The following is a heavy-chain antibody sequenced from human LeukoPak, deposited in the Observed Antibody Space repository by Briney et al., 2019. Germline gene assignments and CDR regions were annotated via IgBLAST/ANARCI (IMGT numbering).Heavy chain of an antibody. CDR1: GGSIGSYY. Sequence: SETLSLTCTVSGGSIGSYYWNWIRQPPGKGLEWIGYITGSIYFSGSTKYDPSLESRVTMSVDTSKNQFSLTLSSVTAADTAVYYCARDSRDYGSGSYWDVWGQGTTVTVSS. D-gene: IGHD3-10*01. CDR3: ARDSRDYGSGSYWDV. CDR2: ITGSIYFSGST. J-gene: IGHJ6*02. V-gene: IGHV4-59*01.